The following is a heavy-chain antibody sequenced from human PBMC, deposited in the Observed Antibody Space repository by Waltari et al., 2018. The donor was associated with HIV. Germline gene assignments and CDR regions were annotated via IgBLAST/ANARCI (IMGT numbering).Heavy chain of an antibody. Sequence: QVQLVESGGGVVQPGRSLRLSCAASGFTFSSYGMHWVRQAPGKGLECVAVIWYDGSNKYYADSVKGRFTISRDNSKNTLYLQMNSLRAEDTAVYYCARGRWGASYYGMDVWGQGTTVTVSS. D-gene: IGHD3-16*01. CDR3: ARGRWGASYYGMDV. CDR1: GFTFSSYG. J-gene: IGHJ6*02. CDR2: IWYDGSNK. V-gene: IGHV3-33*01.